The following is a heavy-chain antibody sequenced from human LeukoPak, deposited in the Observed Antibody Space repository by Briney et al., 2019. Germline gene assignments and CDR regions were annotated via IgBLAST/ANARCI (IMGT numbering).Heavy chain of an antibody. D-gene: IGHD3-16*01. J-gene: IGHJ6*02. CDR2: IDWDDDK. CDR1: GFSLSTSGIC. V-gene: IGHV2-70*11. CDR3: ARMVWGDGRVDYYYGMDV. Sequence: SGPALVKPTQTLTLTCTFSGFSLSTSGICVSWIRQPPEKALEWLARIDWDDDKYYSTSLKTRLTISKDTSKNQVVLTITNMDPVDTATYYCARMVWGDGRVDYYYGMDVWGQGTTVTVSS.